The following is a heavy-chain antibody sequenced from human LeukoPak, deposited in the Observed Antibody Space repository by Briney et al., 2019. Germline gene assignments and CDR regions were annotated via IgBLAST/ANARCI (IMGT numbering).Heavy chain of an antibody. J-gene: IGHJ5*02. CDR3: ARQRLVSNNWFDP. Sequence: GGSLRLFCAASGFTFSSYAVSWVRQAPGKGLEWVSAISGSGGSTYYADSVKGRFTISRDNSKNTLYLQMNSLRAEDTAVYYCARQRLVSNNWFDPWGQGTLVTVSS. CDR1: GFTFSSYA. CDR2: ISGSGGST. D-gene: IGHD3-9*01. V-gene: IGHV3-23*01.